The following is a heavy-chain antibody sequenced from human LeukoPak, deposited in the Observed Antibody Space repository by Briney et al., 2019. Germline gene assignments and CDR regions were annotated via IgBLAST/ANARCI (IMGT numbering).Heavy chain of an antibody. Sequence: PGGSLRLSCAASGFTFDDYAMHWVRQAPGKGLEWVSGISWNSGSIGYADSVKGRFTISRDNAKNSLYLQMNGLRAEDTALYYCAKDKSYGSGSYEGPFDYWGQGTLVIVSS. J-gene: IGHJ4*02. CDR2: ISWNSGSI. CDR1: GFTFDDYA. V-gene: IGHV3-9*01. D-gene: IGHD3-10*01. CDR3: AKDKSYGSGSYEGPFDY.